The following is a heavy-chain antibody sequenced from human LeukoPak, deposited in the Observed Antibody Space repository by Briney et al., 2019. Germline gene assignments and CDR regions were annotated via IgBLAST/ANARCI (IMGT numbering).Heavy chain of an antibody. D-gene: IGHD3-22*01. CDR2: INHSGST. Sequence: SETLTLTCAVYGGPFSGYYWSWIRQPQGKGLEWIGEINHSGSTNYNPSLKSRVTISVDTSKNQFSLKLSSVTAADTAVSYCASNYYDSSGYYPNDYWGQGTLVTVSS. J-gene: IGHJ4*02. CDR3: ASNYYDSSGYYPNDY. CDR1: GGPFSGYY. V-gene: IGHV4-34*01.